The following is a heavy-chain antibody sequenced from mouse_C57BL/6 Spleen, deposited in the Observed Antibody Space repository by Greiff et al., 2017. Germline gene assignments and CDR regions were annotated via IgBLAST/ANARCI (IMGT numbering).Heavy chain of an antibody. CDR3: VSDYYGFDY. D-gene: IGHD1-1*01. Sequence: EVQLVESGGGLVQPKGSLKLSCAASGFSFNTYAMNWVRQAPGKGLEWVARIRSKSNNYATYYADSVKDRFTISRDDSESMLYLQMNNLKTEDTSMYYCVSDYYGFDYWGQGTTLTVSS. CDR2: IRSKSNNYAT. J-gene: IGHJ2*01. V-gene: IGHV10-1*01. CDR1: GFSFNTYA.